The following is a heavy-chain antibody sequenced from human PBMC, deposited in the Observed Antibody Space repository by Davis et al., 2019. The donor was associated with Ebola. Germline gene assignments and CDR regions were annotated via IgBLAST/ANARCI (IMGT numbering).Heavy chain of an antibody. D-gene: IGHD3-22*01. V-gene: IGHV1-46*01. CDR1: GYSFTNYY. Sequence: ASVKVSCKASGYSFTNYYMHWVRQTPGRGLAWMGMINPSDGGTNYAEKFQDRVTMTRETSTSTVYLELNSLRSGDTAVYYCARGVFYDNSGYYGTQNWFDPWGQGTLVTVSS. J-gene: IGHJ5*02. CDR3: ARGVFYDNSGYYGTQNWFDP. CDR2: INPSDGGT.